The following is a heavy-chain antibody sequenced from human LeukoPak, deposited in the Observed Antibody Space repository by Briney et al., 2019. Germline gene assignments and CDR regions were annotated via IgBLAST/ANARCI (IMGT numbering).Heavy chain of an antibody. CDR1: GFTFSSYE. V-gene: IGHV3-48*03. CDR2: ISSSGSTI. Sequence: GGSLRLSCAASGFTFSSYEMNWVRQAPGKGLEWASYISSSGSTIYYADSVKGRFTISRDNAKNSLYLQMNSLRAEDTAVYYCASGFGELPLYYYYGMDVWGKGTTVTVSS. J-gene: IGHJ6*04. CDR3: ASGFGELPLYYYYGMDV. D-gene: IGHD3-10*01.